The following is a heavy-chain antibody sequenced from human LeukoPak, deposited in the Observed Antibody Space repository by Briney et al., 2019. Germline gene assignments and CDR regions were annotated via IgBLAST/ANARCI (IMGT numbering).Heavy chain of an antibody. CDR1: GFTFRDAW. CDR2: IKQDGSEK. V-gene: IGHV3-7*01. Sequence: GGSLRLSCAASGFTFRDAWMSWVRQAPGKGLEWVANIKQDGSEKYYVDSVKGRFTISRDNAKNSLCLQMNSLRAEDTAVYYCARVSDSGIQLDFDYWGQGTLVTVSS. J-gene: IGHJ4*02. D-gene: IGHD5-18*01. CDR3: ARVSDSGIQLDFDY.